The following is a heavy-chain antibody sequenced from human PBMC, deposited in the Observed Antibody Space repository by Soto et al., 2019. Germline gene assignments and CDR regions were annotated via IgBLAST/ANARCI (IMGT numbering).Heavy chain of an antibody. D-gene: IGHD5-12*01. CDR2: TIPIFGTA. J-gene: IGHJ6*02. CDR3: AFSRDGYNLDYYGMDV. V-gene: IGHV1-69*13. Sequence: SVKVSCKASGGTFSNYDIRWVRQAPGQGLEWMGGTIPIFGTANYAQKFQGRVTITADESTNTAYMELSSLRSEDTAVYYCAFSRDGYNLDYYGMDVWGQGTTVTVSS. CDR1: GGTFSNYD.